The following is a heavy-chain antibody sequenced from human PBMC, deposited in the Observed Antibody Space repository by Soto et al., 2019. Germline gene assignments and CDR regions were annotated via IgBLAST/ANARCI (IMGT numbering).Heavy chain of an antibody. J-gene: IGHJ6*02. CDR1: GFTFSNAW. D-gene: IGHD2-2*01. CDR3: TSAAMYDYYYYGMDV. Sequence: PGGSLRLSCAASGFTFSNAWMNWVRQAPGKGLEWVGRIKSKTDGGTTDYAAPVKGRFTISRDDSKNTLYLQMNSLKTEDTAVYYCTSAAMYDYYYYGMDVWGQGTTVTVSS. V-gene: IGHV3-15*07. CDR2: IKSKTDGGTT.